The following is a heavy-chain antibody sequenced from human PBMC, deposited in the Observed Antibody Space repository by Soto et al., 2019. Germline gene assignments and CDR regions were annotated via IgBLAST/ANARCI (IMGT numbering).Heavy chain of an antibody. CDR2: IYYSGST. J-gene: IGHJ4*02. Sequence: SETLSLTCTVSGGSISSSSYYWGWIRQPPGKGLEWIGSIYYSGSTYYNPSLKSRVTISVDTSKNQFSLKLSSVTAADTAVYYCARITGTVPNFDYWGQGTLVTVSS. CDR1: GGSISSSSYY. CDR3: ARITGTVPNFDY. V-gene: IGHV4-39*01. D-gene: IGHD1-20*01.